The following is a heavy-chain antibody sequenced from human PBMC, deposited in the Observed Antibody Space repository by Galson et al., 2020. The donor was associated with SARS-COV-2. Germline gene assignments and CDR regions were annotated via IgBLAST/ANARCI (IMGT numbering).Heavy chain of an antibody. CDR3: GTYIAAVYYDYYGMYV. Sequence: ASVKVSCKVSGYTLTELSMHWVRQAPGKGLEWMGGFDPEDGETIYAQKFQGRVTMTEDTSTDTAYMELSSLRSEDSAVYYCGTYIAAVYYDYYGMYVWGYGTTVTVS. D-gene: IGHD6-6*01. CDR2: FDPEDGET. V-gene: IGHV1-24*01. CDR1: GYTLTELS. J-gene: IGHJ6*02.